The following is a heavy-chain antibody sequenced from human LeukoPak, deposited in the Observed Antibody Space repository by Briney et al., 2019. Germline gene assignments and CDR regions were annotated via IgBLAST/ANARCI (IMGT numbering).Heavy chain of an antibody. CDR1: GGSISSSNW. CDR2: IYHSGST. Sequence: SETLSLTCAVSGGSISSSNWWSWVRQPPGKGLEWIGEIYHSGSTNYNPSLKSRVTISVDKSKNQFSLKLSSVTAADTAVYYCARGVVANGSPHYDYWGQGTLVTVSS. CDR3: ARGVVANGSPHYDY. D-gene: IGHD5-12*01. V-gene: IGHV4-4*02. J-gene: IGHJ4*02.